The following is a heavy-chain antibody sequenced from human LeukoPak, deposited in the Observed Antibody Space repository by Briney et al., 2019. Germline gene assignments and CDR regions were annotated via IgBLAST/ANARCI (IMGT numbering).Heavy chain of an antibody. CDR3: ARYSSGWSPYYFDY. CDR1: GGSISSGDYY. D-gene: IGHD6-19*01. Sequence: SQTLSLTCTVSGGSISSGDYYWSWIRQPPGKGLEWIGYIYYSGSTYYNPSLKSRVTMSVDTSKNQFSLKLSSVTAADTAVYYCARYSSGWSPYYFDYWGQGTLVTVSS. CDR2: IYYSGST. V-gene: IGHV4-30-4*08. J-gene: IGHJ4*02.